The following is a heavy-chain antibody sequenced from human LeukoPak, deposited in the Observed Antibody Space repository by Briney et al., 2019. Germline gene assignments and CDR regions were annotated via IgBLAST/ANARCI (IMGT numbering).Heavy chain of an antibody. J-gene: IGHJ4*02. CDR2: IYHSGST. D-gene: IGHD3-16*01. CDR3: AGGGRGGFDY. CDR1: GGSISSGGYS. Sequence: SQTLSLTCAVSGGSISSGGYSWSWIRQPPGKGLEWIGYIYHSGSTYYNPSLKSRVTISVDRSKNQFSLKLSSVTAADTAVYYGAGGGRGGFDYWGQGTLVTVSS. V-gene: IGHV4-30-2*01.